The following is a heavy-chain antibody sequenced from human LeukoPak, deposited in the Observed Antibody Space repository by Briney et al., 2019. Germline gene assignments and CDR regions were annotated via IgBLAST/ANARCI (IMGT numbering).Heavy chain of an antibody. D-gene: IGHD5-12*01. CDR2: ISDDGNYQ. V-gene: IGHV3-30*18. Sequence: GGSLRLSCAASGFTFSSYGMHWVRQAPGKWLQWVAFISDDGNYQYYADSLKGRFTISRDNSKDTLYLHMNGLRADDTAVYYCPNELKFSGRPRFRGGGSDYAMDVWGQGTSVTVSS. CDR3: PNELKFSGRPRFRGGGSDYAMDV. J-gene: IGHJ6*02. CDR1: GFTFSSYG.